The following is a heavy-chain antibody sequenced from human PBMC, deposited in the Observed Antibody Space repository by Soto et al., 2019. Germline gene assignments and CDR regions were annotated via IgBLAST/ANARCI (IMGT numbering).Heavy chain of an antibody. CDR1: GFTFSVSY. Sequence: GGSLRLSSADSGFTFSVSYMTLIRQALGKALAGVSSIGNSGNTIYYEDSVKDRFTIFRDNDKISLYLQMNSLRAEDTAVYYCARGGSEKQLVQTSGRYYYYYYGMDVWGQGTTVTVSS. D-gene: IGHD6-13*01. CDR2: IGNSGNTI. J-gene: IGHJ6*02. CDR3: ARGGSEKQLVQTSGRYYYYYYGMDV. V-gene: IGHV3-11*01.